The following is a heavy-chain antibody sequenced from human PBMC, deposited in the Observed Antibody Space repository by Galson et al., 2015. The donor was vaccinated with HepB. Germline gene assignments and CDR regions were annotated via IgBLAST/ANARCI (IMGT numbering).Heavy chain of an antibody. CDR3: AKDRRTTVTPVFDY. D-gene: IGHD4-17*01. CDR2: ISYDGSNK. V-gene: IGHV3-30*04. CDR1: GFTFSSYA. Sequence: SLRLSCAASGFTFSSYAMHWVRQAPGKGLEWVAVISYDGSNKYYADSVKGRFTISRDNSKNTLYLQMNSLRAEDTAVYYCAKDRRTTVTPVFDYWGQGTLVTVSS. J-gene: IGHJ4*02.